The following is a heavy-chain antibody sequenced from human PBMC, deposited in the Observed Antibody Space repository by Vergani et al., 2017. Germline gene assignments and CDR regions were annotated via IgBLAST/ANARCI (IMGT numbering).Heavy chain of an antibody. CDR3: ASLVIAGSPAPMDV. CDR2: IRSKAYGGTT. J-gene: IGHJ6*03. V-gene: IGHV3-49*04. D-gene: IGHD4-23*01. CDR1: GFTFGDYA. Sequence: EVQLVESGGGLVQPGRSLRLSCTASGFTFGDYAMSWVRQAPGKGLEWVGFIRSKAYGGTTEYAASVKGRFTISRDNAKNSLYLQMNSLRAEDTAVYYCASLVIAGSPAPMDVWGKGTTVTVSS.